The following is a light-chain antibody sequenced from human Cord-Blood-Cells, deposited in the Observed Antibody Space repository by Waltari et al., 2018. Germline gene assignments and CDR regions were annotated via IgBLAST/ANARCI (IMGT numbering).Light chain of an antibody. CDR3: QVWDSSSDHVV. CDR1: DIETQS. Sequence: SYVLAQPPSVSVAPGKTARLTWAGNDIETQSVPWYQQKPGQAPVLVIYYDSDRPSGIPERFSGSNSGNTATLTISRVEAGDEADYYCQVWDSSSDHVVFGGGTKLTVL. CDR2: YDS. J-gene: IGLJ2*01. V-gene: IGLV3-21*04.